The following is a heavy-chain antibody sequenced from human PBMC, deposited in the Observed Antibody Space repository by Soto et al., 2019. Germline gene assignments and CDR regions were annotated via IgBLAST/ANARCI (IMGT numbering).Heavy chain of an antibody. CDR3: AREDSSGSYYYYYGMDV. CDR1: GYTXSGYY. CDR2: INQNSGGT. Sequence: SXKVSYKASGYTXSGYYRNWVRQAPGQGLEWMGWINQNSGGTNYAQKCQGRVTMTRDTSISTACMELSRLRYHDTPVHYCAREDSSGSYYYYYGMDVWGQGTTATVSS. D-gene: IGHD6-19*01. V-gene: IGHV1-2*02. J-gene: IGHJ6*02.